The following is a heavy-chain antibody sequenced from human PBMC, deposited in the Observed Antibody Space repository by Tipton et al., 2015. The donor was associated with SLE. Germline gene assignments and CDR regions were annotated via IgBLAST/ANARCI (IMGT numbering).Heavy chain of an antibody. V-gene: IGHV4-34*01. J-gene: IGHJ2*01. CDR2: INHSGST. CDR3: ARGGSGSCHWYFDL. Sequence: TLSLTCAVYGGSFSGYYWSWIRQPPGKGLEWIGEINHSGSTNYNPSLKSRVTISVDTSKNQFSLKLSSVTAADTAVYYCARGGSGSCHWYFDLWGRGTLVTVSS. CDR1: GGSFSGYY. D-gene: IGHD1-26*01.